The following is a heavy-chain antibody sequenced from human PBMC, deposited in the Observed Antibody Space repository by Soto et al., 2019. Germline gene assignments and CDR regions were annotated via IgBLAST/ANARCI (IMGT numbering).Heavy chain of an antibody. J-gene: IGHJ6*02. CDR2: IYYSGST. CDR3: ARASRIQLFYYGMDV. V-gene: IGHV4-31*03. Sequence: SETLSLTCTVSGGSISSGGYYWSWIRQHPGKGLEWIGYIYYSGSTYYNPSLKSRVTISVDTSKNQFSLKLSSVTAADTAVYYCARASRIQLFYYGMDVWGQGTTVTVSS. CDR1: GGSISSGGYY. D-gene: IGHD5-18*01.